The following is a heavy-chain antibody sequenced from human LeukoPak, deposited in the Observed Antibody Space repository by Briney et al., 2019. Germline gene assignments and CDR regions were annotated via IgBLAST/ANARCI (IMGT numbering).Heavy chain of an antibody. J-gene: IGHJ4*02. CDR3: AKDLWSVAVSGLDH. D-gene: IGHD3-3*01. V-gene: IGHV3-23*01. CDR2: INGGGDNT. CDR1: GFTFDDYG. Sequence: PGGSLRLSCAASGFTFDDYGMSWVRQAPGKGLEWVAAINGGGDNTYYADSVRGRFTISRDNSKSTLILQMNGLRGEDTALYYCAKDLWSVAVSGLDHWGQGTRVTVSS.